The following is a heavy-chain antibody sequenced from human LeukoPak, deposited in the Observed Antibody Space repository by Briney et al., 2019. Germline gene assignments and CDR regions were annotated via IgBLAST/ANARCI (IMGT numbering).Heavy chain of an antibody. D-gene: IGHD4-17*01. CDR3: ARALIKDFGEYGY. V-gene: IGHV3-33*01. J-gene: IGHJ4*02. Sequence: GGSLRLSCAASGFTFSSYGMHWVRQAPGKGLEWVAVIWYDGSNKYYADSVKGRFTISRDNSKNTLYLQMNSLRAEDTAVYYCARALIKDFGEYGYWGQGTLITVSS. CDR1: GFTFSSYG. CDR2: IWYDGSNK.